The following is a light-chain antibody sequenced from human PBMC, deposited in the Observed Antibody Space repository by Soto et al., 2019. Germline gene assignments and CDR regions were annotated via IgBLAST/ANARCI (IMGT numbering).Light chain of an antibody. CDR2: GAS. J-gene: IGKJ1*01. Sequence: EIVMTQSPATLSVSPGERATLSCRASQSVSSNLAWYQQKPGQAPRLLIYGASTRATGIPARFSGSGSGTDLTLTLSSLQSEDFAVYYCQQYNNWPPWTFGQGTKVEIK. V-gene: IGKV3-15*01. CDR3: QQYNNWPPWT. CDR1: QSVSSN.